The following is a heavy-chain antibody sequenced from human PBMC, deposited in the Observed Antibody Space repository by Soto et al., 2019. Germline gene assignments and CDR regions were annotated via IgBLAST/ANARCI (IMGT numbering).Heavy chain of an antibody. Sequence: VQLVESGGGVVQPGRSLRLSCAASGFTFSDYAMHWVRQAPGKGLEWVAVVSHDGRNTHYADSVKGRFTISRDSSKNTVTLEMTSMRAGDTAGSYCAKGGRQCLGTCDFNYWGQGGLVTVCS. CDR3: AKGGRQCLGTCDFNY. CDR2: VSHDGRNT. D-gene: IGHD6-19*01. J-gene: IGHJ4*02. CDR1: GFTFSDYA. V-gene: IGHV3-30*18.